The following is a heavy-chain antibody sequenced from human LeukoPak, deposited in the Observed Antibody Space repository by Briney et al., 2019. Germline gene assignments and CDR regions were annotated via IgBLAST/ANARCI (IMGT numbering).Heavy chain of an antibody. J-gene: IGHJ4*02. CDR3: AREYDILTGYDY. V-gene: IGHV3-21*01. CDR1: GFTFSTYS. D-gene: IGHD3-9*01. CDR2: ISPDSNYK. Sequence: GESLRLSCAASGFTFSTYSMNWLRLAPGKGLEWVSSISPDSNYKYYVDSVKGRFTISRDNAKSSLYLQMNSLRAEDTAVYYCAREYDILTGYDYWGQGTLVTVSS.